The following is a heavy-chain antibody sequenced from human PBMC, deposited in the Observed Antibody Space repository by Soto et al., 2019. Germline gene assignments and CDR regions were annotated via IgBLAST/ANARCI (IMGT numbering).Heavy chain of an antibody. CDR3: AKEGGYSSSSTNFDY. CDR2: ISYDGSNK. D-gene: IGHD6-6*01. Sequence: QVQLVESGGGVVQPGRSLRLSCAASGFTFSSYGMHWVRQAPGKGLEGVAGISYDGSNKLYADSVKGRFTIARDNSKNTLYLQLNSLRAEDTAVYYCAKEGGYSSSSTNFDYWGQGTLVTVSS. CDR1: GFTFSSYG. V-gene: IGHV3-30*18. J-gene: IGHJ4*02.